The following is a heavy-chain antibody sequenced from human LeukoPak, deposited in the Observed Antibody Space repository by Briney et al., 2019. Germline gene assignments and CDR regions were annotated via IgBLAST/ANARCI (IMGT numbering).Heavy chain of an antibody. CDR2: MSGSGST. J-gene: IGHJ4*02. CDR1: GDFISGYY. V-gene: IGHV4-4*07. D-gene: IGHD3-22*01. CDR3: ARDRTYYDSTGYYYDF. Sequence: PSETLSLTCAVSGDFISGYYWSWIRQPAEKGLEWIARMSGSGSTNYNPSLKSRVTLSVDTSKNQFSLNLNSVTAADTAVYYCARDRTYYDSTGYYYDFWGQGTLVTVSS.